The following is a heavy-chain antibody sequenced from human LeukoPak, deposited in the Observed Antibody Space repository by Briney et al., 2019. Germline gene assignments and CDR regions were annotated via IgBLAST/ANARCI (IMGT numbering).Heavy chain of an antibody. CDR3: ARGVRWLQLSYFDY. D-gene: IGHD5-24*01. CDR1: GGSISNSY. J-gene: IGHJ4*02. CDR2: IYYSGST. V-gene: IGHV4-59*12. Sequence: SETLSLTCTVSGGSISNSYWNWIRQPPGKGLEWIGYIYYSGSTYYNPSLKSRVTISVDTSKNQFSLKLSSVTAADTAVYYCARGVRWLQLSYFDYWGQGTLVTVSS.